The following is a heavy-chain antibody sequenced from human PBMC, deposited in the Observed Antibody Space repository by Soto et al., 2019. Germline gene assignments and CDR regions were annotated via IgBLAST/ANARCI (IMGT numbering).Heavy chain of an antibody. CDR2: IVVGSGNT. Sequence: ASVKVSCKASGFTFTSSAVQWVRQARGQRLEWIGWIVVGSGNTNYAQKFQERVTITRDMSTSTAYMELSSLRSEDTAVYYCAAVSLGYCSSTSCYINYYYYGMDVWGQGTTVTVSS. V-gene: IGHV1-58*01. CDR3: AAVSLGYCSSTSCYINYYYYGMDV. CDR1: GFTFTSSA. D-gene: IGHD2-2*02. J-gene: IGHJ6*02.